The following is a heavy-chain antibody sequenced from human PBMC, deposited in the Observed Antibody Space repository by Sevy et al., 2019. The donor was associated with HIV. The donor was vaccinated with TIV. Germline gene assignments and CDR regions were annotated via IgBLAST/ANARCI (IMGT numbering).Heavy chain of an antibody. CDR1: GFTFITYN. D-gene: IGHD2-15*01. Sequence: GGSLRLSCAASGFTFITYNMNWVRQAPGKGLEWVSYISSDNYIYNADSVKGRFTISRDNAKNSPYLQMNSLRAEDTAVYYCARKMELLVPDYWGQGTLVTVSS. V-gene: IGHV3-21*01. CDR3: ARKMELLVPDY. CDR2: ISSDNYI. J-gene: IGHJ4*02.